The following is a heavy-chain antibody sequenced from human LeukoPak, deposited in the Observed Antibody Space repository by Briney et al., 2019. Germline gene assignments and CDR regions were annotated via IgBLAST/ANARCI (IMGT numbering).Heavy chain of an antibody. J-gene: IGHJ4*02. CDR2: INAGNGNT. CDR1: GYTFTSYA. V-gene: IGHV1-3*01. Sequence: ASVKVSCKASGYTFTSYAMHWVRQAPGQRLEWMGWINAGNGNTKYSQKFQGRVTMTRNTSISTAYMELSSLRSEDTAVYYCARMYYDSSGYVFDYWGQGTLVTVSS. D-gene: IGHD3-22*01. CDR3: ARMYYDSSGYVFDY.